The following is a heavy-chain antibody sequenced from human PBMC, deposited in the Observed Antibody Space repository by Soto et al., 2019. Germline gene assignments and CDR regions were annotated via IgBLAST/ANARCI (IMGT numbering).Heavy chain of an antibody. CDR3: ARGRNWNDVPYYFDY. D-gene: IGHD1-1*01. CDR1: ADPINTGDYY. V-gene: IGHV4-30-4*01. CDR2: IHHSGSS. J-gene: IGHJ4*02. Sequence: QVQLQESGPGLAKPSQTLSLTCSVSADPINTGDYYWSWIRQTPDKGLEWIGYIHHSGSSSYNPSLKSRITMSLDVSKNQFSLKMISVTAADTAIYYCARGRNWNDVPYYFDYWGQGTLVTVSS.